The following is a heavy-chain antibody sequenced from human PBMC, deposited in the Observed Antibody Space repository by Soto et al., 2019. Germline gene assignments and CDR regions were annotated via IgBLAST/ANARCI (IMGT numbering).Heavy chain of an antibody. Sequence: EVQLLESGGGLVQPGGSLRLSCVASGFSFSSYAMGWVRQAPGEGLEWVSVISGSDGSTYYADSVKGRFTISRDDSKNTLYLQMNSLRAEDTAVYYCARDRERDAWYEDYWGQGTLVTVSS. CDR3: ARDRERDAWYEDY. CDR2: ISGSDGST. V-gene: IGHV3-23*01. CDR1: GFSFSSYA. J-gene: IGHJ4*02. D-gene: IGHD6-13*01.